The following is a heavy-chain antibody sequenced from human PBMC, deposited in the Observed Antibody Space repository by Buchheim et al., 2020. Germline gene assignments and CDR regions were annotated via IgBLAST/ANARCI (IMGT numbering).Heavy chain of an antibody. J-gene: IGHJ4*02. D-gene: IGHD3-10*01. CDR3: ARRDGG. CDR2: INPNGGT. V-gene: IGHV1-46*03. CDR1: GYIFTSSY. Sequence: QVQLVQSGAEVKEPGASVKVSCKASGYIFTSSYIHWVRQAPGQGPEWMGIINPNGGTTYAQKSQGRVTMTRDTSTSTVYMELSSLRSEDTAVYYCARRDGGWGQGTL.